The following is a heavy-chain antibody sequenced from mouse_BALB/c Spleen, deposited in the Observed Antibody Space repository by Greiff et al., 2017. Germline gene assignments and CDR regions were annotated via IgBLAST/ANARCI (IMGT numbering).Heavy chain of an antibody. V-gene: IGHV2-9*02. CDR2: IWAGGST. J-gene: IGHJ2*01. CDR1: GFSLTSYG. Sequence: QVQLQQSGPGLVAPSQSLSITCTVSGFSLTSYGVHWVRQPPGKGLEWLGVIWAGGSTNYNSALMSRLSISKDNSKSQVFLKMNSLQTDDTAMYYCARGNFPYYDESRGRFDYWGQGTTLTVSS. CDR3: ARGNFPYYDESRGRFDY. D-gene: IGHD2-4*01.